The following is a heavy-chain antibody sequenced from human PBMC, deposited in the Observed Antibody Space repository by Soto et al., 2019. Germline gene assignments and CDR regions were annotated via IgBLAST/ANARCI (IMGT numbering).Heavy chain of an antibody. Sequence: PGGSLRLSCAASGFNFRSHWMSWVRQAPGKGLEWVANIKLDGTDKYYVDSVKGRFTISRDNAKNSLYLQMNSLRAEDTAVYYCATRNKGLSRGAFDIWGQGTMVTVSS. V-gene: IGHV3-7*03. CDR2: IKLDGTDK. CDR1: GFNFRSHW. D-gene: IGHD3-16*02. CDR3: ATRNKGLSRGAFDI. J-gene: IGHJ3*02.